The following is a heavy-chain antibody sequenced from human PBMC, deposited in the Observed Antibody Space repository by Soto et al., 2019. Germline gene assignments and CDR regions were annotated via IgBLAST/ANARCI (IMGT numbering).Heavy chain of an antibody. Sequence: GGSLRLSCAASGFTFSTYGMHWVRQAPGKGLEWVSGMSNRGGDTFYVDSVKGRFTISRDNSKNTLHLQMNSLRAEDTAVYYCAKEGISRKLDFDYWGQGTLVTVSS. CDR1: GFTFSTYG. V-gene: IGHV3-23*01. J-gene: IGHJ4*02. CDR3: AKEGISRKLDFDY. CDR2: MSNRGGDT.